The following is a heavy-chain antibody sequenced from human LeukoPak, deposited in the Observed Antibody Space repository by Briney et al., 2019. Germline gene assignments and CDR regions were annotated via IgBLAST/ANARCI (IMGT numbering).Heavy chain of an antibody. Sequence: VXVSXKASGYDFSSYGLSWVRHVPGQGLQWMGWISVYDGKTDYGPLQGRVTMTTDTFTGTAYMELRNLRSEDTAIYYCARHMTTVVTSLDYWGQGTMVTVSS. D-gene: IGHD4-23*01. CDR3: ARHMTTVVTSLDY. V-gene: IGHV1-18*01. J-gene: IGHJ4*02. CDR2: ISVYDGKT. CDR1: GYDFSSYG.